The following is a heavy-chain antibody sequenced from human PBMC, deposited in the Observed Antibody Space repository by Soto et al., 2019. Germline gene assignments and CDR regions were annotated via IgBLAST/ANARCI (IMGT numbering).Heavy chain of an antibody. CDR2: ISSSSSTI. Sequence: GGSLRLSCAASGVPFSLHSMNWVRQAPGKGLQWVSYISSSSSTIYYADSVRGRFTISRDNAENSLYLQINSLRAEDTAVYYCARDRSSSWSKDAFDIWGQGTMVTVSS. CDR1: GVPFSLHS. V-gene: IGHV3-48*01. D-gene: IGHD6-13*01. CDR3: ARDRSSSWSKDAFDI. J-gene: IGHJ3*02.